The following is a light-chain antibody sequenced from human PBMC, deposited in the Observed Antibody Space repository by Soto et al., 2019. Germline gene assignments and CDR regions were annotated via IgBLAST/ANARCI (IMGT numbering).Light chain of an antibody. CDR3: QQFSSYPLT. Sequence: EIVLTQSPGTLSLSPGERATLSCRASQSVSYYLAWYQQKPGQAPRLLIYDASSRATGVPDRFSGGGSGTDFTLTIGRLEPEDFAVYYCQQFSSYPLTFGGGTKVDIK. CDR2: DAS. V-gene: IGKV3-20*01. CDR1: QSVSYY. J-gene: IGKJ4*01.